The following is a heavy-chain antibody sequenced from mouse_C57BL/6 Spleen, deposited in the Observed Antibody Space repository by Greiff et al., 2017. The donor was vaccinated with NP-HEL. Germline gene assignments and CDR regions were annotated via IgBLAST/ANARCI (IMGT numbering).Heavy chain of an antibody. D-gene: IGHD1-1*01. CDR3: ARDYGSRAYYAMDY. Sequence: QVQLQQSGAELARPGASVKMSCKASGYTFTSYTMHWVKQRPGQGLEWIGYINPSSGYTKYNQKFKDKATLTADKSSSTAYMQLSSLTSEDSAVYYCARDYGSRAYYAMDYWGQGTSVTVSS. V-gene: IGHV1-4*01. CDR1: GYTFTSYT. CDR2: INPSSGYT. J-gene: IGHJ4*01.